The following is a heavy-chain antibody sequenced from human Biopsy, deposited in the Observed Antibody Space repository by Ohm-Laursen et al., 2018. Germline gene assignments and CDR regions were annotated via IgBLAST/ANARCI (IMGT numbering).Heavy chain of an antibody. D-gene: IGHD3-3*01. V-gene: IGHV1-69*17. Sequence: SSAKVSCKVSGGTFSNSAISWVRQAPGGGLEWMGGIIAVSGLVNYAPKFQGRVSITADKSTTTAYMELSNLKSEDTAVYYCATPFQYYDSWGGYPPFDHWGQGTLVTVSS. CDR1: GGTFSNSA. J-gene: IGHJ4*02. CDR2: IIAVSGLV. CDR3: ATPFQYYDSWGGYPPFDH.